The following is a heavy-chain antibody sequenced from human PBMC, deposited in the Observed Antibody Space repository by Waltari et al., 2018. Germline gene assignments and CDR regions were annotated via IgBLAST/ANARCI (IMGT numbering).Heavy chain of an antibody. D-gene: IGHD6-19*01. CDR2: INPNSDGT. J-gene: IGHJ4*02. V-gene: IGHV1-2*02. CDR3: ARVVAVAGYDY. CDR1: GYTFTGYY. Sequence: QVQLVQSGAEVKKPGASVKVSCKASGYTFTGYYMHWVRQAPGQGLEGMGWINPNSDGTNYAQKFKGRVTMTRDTSISTAYMELSRLRSDDTAVYYCARVVAVAGYDYWGQGTLVTVSS.